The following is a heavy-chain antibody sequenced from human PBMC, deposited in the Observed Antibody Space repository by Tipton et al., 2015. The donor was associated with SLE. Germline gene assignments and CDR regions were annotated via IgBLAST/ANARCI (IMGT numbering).Heavy chain of an antibody. Sequence: SLRLSCAASGFTFSSHAMNWVRQAPGKGLEWVSGIYGDGSSTYYADSVRGRFTISRDNSKNTLYLQMNSLRPEDTGVYYCAKGDSSGWSFFDYWGQGTLVTVSS. CDR1: GFTFSSHA. V-gene: IGHV3-23*03. CDR3: AKGDSSGWSFFDY. D-gene: IGHD6-19*01. CDR2: IYGDGSST. J-gene: IGHJ4*02.